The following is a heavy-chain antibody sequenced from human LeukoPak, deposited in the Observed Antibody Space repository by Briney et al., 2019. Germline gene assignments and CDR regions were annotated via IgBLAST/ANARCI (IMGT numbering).Heavy chain of an antibody. CDR3: ARELRSYDSSGYWFDP. CDR2: ISAYNGNT. Sequence: VASVKVSCKASGYTFTSYGISWVRQAPGQGLEWMGWISAYNGNTNYAQKLQGRVTMTTDTSTSTAYMELRSLRSDDTAVYYCARELRSYDSSGYWFDPWGQGTLVTVSS. D-gene: IGHD3-22*01. J-gene: IGHJ5*02. CDR1: GYTFTSYG. V-gene: IGHV1-18*01.